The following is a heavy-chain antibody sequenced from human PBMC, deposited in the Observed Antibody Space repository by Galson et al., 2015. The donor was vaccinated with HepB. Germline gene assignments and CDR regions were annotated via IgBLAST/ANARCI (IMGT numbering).Heavy chain of an antibody. Sequence: YTFTSYAMHWVRQAPGQRLEWMGWINAGNGNTKYSQKFQGRVTITRDTSASTAYMELSSLRSEDTAVYYCARGDCSGGSCYLHDYWGQGTLVTVSS. CDR1: YTFTSYA. V-gene: IGHV1-3*01. CDR3: ARGDCSGGSCYLHDY. J-gene: IGHJ4*02. CDR2: INAGNGNT. D-gene: IGHD2-15*01.